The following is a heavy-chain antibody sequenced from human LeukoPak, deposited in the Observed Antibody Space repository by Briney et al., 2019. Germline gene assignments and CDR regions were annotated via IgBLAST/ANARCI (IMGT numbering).Heavy chain of an antibody. CDR1: GGSISSSSYY. D-gene: IGHD3-22*01. CDR3: ASTGDSSGYYPNYFDY. CDR2: IYYSGST. V-gene: IGHV4-39*01. J-gene: IGHJ4*02. Sequence: SETLSLTCTVCGGSISSSSYYWGWIRQPPGKGLEWIGSIYYSGSTYYNPSLKSRVTISVDTSKNQFSLKLSSVTAADTAVYYCASTGDSSGYYPNYFDYWGQGTLVTVSS.